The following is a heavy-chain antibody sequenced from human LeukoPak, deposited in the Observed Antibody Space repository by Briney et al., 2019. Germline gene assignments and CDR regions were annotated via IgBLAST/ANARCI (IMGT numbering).Heavy chain of an antibody. D-gene: IGHD2-2*02. J-gene: IGHJ3*01. Sequence: GGSLRLSCAASGFTFSDYYMSWVRQAPGKGLEWVANIKQDAREKYYVDSVKGRFTISRDNAKNSLYLQMNSLRAEDTAVYYCARMYCSGSSCYTDAFDVWGQGTMVTVSS. CDR2: IKQDAREK. CDR1: GFTFSDYY. V-gene: IGHV3-7*01. CDR3: ARMYCSGSSCYTDAFDV.